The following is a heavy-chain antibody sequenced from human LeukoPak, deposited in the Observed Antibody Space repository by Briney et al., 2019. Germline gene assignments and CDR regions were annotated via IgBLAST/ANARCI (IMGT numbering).Heavy chain of an antibody. CDR2: IIPIFGTA. D-gene: IGHD3-3*01. J-gene: IGHJ5*02. CDR3: ARGDRGKYDFWSGYSGFWFDP. CDR1: GGTFSSYA. Sequence: SVKVSCKASGGTFSSYAISWVRQAPGKGLEWMGGIIPIFGTANYAQKFQGRVTITADKSTSTAYMELSSLRSEDTAVYYCARGDRGKYDFWSGYSGFWFDPWGQGTLVTVSS. V-gene: IGHV1-69*06.